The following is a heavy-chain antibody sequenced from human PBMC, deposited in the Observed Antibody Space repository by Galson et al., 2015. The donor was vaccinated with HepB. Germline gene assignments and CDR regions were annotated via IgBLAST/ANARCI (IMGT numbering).Heavy chain of an antibody. CDR3: ATHKTSGRLPGDAFDI. CDR1: GYTFTGYY. Sequence: SVKVSCKASGYTFTGYYMHWVRQDPGQGLEWMGWINPNSGGTNYAQKFQGRVTMTEDTSTDTAYMELSSLRSEDTAVYYCATHKTSGRLPGDAFDIWGQGTMVTVSS. J-gene: IGHJ3*02. V-gene: IGHV1-2*02. D-gene: IGHD1-26*01. CDR2: INPNSGGT.